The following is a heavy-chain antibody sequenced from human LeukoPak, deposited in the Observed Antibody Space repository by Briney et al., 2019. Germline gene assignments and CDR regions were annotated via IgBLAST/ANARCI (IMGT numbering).Heavy chain of an antibody. CDR1: GFTVSSNF. CDR3: TRGSHTTPGGYFDY. Sequence: PGGSLRLSCAASGFTVSSNFMAWVRQAPGKGLEWVSVIYGGGSTFYADSVKGRFTISRDNSKNTLYLQMNSLRAEDTAVYYCTRGSHTTPGGYFDYWGQGTLVTVSS. V-gene: IGHV3-66*02. D-gene: IGHD1-1*01. CDR2: IYGGGST. J-gene: IGHJ4*02.